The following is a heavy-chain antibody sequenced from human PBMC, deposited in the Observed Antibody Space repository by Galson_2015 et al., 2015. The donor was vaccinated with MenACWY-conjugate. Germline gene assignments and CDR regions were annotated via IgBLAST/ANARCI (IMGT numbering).Heavy chain of an antibody. CDR1: GFTFNNYG. CDR3: VKDSTGRDGYIGGVLDY. J-gene: IGHJ4*02. CDR2: ISYDGSNN. Sequence: SLRLSCAASGFTFNNYGMHWVRQAPGKGLEWVAVISYDGSNNYYADSVKGRFTFSRDNSKNRLYLRMNSLRPEDTAVYYCVKDSTGRDGYIGGVLDYWGQGALVTVSS. D-gene: IGHD5-24*01. V-gene: IGHV3-30*18.